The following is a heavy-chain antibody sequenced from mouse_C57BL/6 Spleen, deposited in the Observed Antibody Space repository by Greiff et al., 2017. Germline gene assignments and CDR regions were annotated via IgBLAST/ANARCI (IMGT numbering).Heavy chain of an antibody. V-gene: IGHV1-15*01. D-gene: IGHD2-3*01. CDR2: IDPETGGT. CDR1: GYTFTDYE. CDR3: TNEVGIYDVYPWYFDV. J-gene: IGHJ1*03. Sequence: VQRVESGAELVRPGASVTLSCKASGYTFTDYEMHWVKQTPVHGLEWIGAIDPETGGTAYNQKFKGKAILTANKSSSTAYMELHSLTSEDSAVYYGTNEVGIYDVYPWYFDVWGTGTTVTVSS.